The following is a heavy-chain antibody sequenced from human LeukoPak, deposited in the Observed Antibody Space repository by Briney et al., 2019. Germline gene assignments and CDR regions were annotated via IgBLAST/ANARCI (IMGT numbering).Heavy chain of an antibody. D-gene: IGHD3-3*01. CDR2: VDPEDGET. V-gene: IGHV1-69-2*01. CDR3: ATALDITIFGVVPGWFDP. Sequence: GASVKVSCKASGYTFTDYYMHWVQQAPRKGLEWMGRVDPEDGETIYAEKFQGRVTITADTSTDTAYMELSSLRSEDTAVYYCATALDITIFGVVPGWFDPWGQGTLVTVSS. CDR1: GYTFTDYY. J-gene: IGHJ5*02.